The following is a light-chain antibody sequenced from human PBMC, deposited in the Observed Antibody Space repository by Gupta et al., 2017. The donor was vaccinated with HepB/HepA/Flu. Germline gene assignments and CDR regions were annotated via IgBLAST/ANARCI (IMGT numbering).Light chain of an antibody. V-gene: IGKV2-28*01. CDR2: SGS. CDR1: QSLLHSDGYNC. CDR3: KQGPPLWT. Sequence: EIVLTQSTLSLPVTPAEPAYISCKSSQSLLHSDGYNCLDWYLKKPEQPPQLMIYSGSKRASGDTAWFGGGGGTKDFPPKSSRVEDEVAGVYYGKQGPPLWTFGQGTKVEI. J-gene: IGKJ1*01.